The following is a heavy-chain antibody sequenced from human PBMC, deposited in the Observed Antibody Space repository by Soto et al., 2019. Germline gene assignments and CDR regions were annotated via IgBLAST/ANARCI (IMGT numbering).Heavy chain of an antibody. CDR2: ISRSGSTI. CDR3: ASSGAAAGTFCGMDV. V-gene: IGHV3-11*01. CDR1: GFTFSDYY. D-gene: IGHD6-13*01. Sequence: GGSLRLSCAASGFTFSDYYMSWIRQAPGKGLEWVSYISRSGSTIYYADSVKGRFTISRDNAKNSLYLQMNSLRAEDTTLYYWASSGAAAGTFCGMDVWGQGTTVTVSS. J-gene: IGHJ6*02.